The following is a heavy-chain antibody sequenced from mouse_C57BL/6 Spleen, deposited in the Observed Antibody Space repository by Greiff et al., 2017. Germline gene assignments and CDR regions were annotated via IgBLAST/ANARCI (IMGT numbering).Heavy chain of an antibody. Sequence: EVKLVESGGGLVKPGGSLKLSCAASGFPFSSYAMSWVRQTPEKRLEWVATISDGGSYTYYPDNVKGRFTISRDNAKNNLYLQMSHLKSEDTAMYYCARDEDGPIGLRRFYYYSMDDWGQGTSVTVSS. CDR1: GFPFSSYA. CDR3: ARDEDGPIGLRRFYYYSMDD. D-gene: IGHD2-2*01. J-gene: IGHJ4*01. V-gene: IGHV5-4*01. CDR2: ISDGGSYT.